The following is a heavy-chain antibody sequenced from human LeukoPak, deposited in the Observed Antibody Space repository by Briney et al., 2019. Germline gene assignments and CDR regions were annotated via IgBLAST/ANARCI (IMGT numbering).Heavy chain of an antibody. CDR3: ATGIDSSGNWYFDL. CDR2: IYTSGST. CDR1: GGSISSGSYY. D-gene: IGHD3-22*01. Sequence: PSETLSLTCTVSGGSISSGSYYWSWIRQPAGKGLEWIGRIYTSGSTNYNPSLKSRVTISVDTSKNQFSLKLSSVTAADTAVYYCATGIDSSGNWYFDLWGRGTLVTVSS. V-gene: IGHV4-61*02. J-gene: IGHJ2*01.